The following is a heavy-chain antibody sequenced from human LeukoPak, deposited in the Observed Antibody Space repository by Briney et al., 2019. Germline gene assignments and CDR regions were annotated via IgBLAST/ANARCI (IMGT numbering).Heavy chain of an antibody. D-gene: IGHD3-9*01. V-gene: IGHV4-59*01. CDR2: IYYSGST. CDR1: GGSISSYY. CDR3: ARLGIFEYYDILTGELGGDY. J-gene: IGHJ4*02. Sequence: PSETLSLTCTVSGGSISSYYWSWIRQPPGKGLEWIGYIYYSGSTNYDPSLKSRVTISVDTSKNQFSLKLSSVTAADTAAYYCARLGIFEYYDILTGELGGDYWGQGTLVTVSS.